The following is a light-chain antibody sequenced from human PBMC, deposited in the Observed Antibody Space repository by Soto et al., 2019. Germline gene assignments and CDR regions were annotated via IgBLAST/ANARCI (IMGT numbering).Light chain of an antibody. CDR2: AAS. J-gene: IGKJ5*01. CDR3: QQSYSTLRVT. V-gene: IGKV1-39*01. CDR1: QSISSY. Sequence: DIQMTQSPSSLSASVGDRVTITCRASQSISSYLNWYQQKPGKAPKLRIYAASSLQSGVPSRFSGSGSGTDFTLTISSLQPEDFATYYCQQSYSTLRVTFGQGTRLEIK.